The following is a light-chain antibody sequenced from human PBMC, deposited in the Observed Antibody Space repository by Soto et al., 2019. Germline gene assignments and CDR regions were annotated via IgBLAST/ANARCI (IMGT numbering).Light chain of an antibody. V-gene: IGLV1-44*01. CDR1: SSNIGSNT. CDR2: SND. J-gene: IGLJ3*02. CDR3: AAWDDSLSGSWV. Sequence: QSVLTQPPSASGTHGQRVTPSCSGSSSNIGSNTVSWDQQLPGTAPKLLVYSNDQRPSGVPDRYSGSKSGTSASLAISGLQAEYEADYYCAAWDDSLSGSWVFGGGTKLTVL.